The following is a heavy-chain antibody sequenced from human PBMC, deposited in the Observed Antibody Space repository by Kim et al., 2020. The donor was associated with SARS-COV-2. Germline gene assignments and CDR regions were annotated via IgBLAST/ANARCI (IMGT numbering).Heavy chain of an antibody. CDR1: GFTFSSYS. J-gene: IGHJ4*02. CDR2: ISSSSSPI. Sequence: GGSLRLSCAASGFTFSSYSMNWVRQAPGKGLEWVSYISSSSSPIYYADSVKGRFTISRDNAKDSLYLQMNSLRDEDTAVYYCARNYPIYGDFDYWGQGTLVTVSS. D-gene: IGHD1-7*01. CDR3: ARNYPIYGDFDY. V-gene: IGHV3-48*02.